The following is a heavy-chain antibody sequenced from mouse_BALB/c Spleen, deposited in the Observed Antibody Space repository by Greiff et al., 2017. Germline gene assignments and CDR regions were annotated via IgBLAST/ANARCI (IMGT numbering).Heavy chain of an antibody. V-gene: IGHV1-80*01. CDR3: ARHDYDHAMDY. D-gene: IGHD2-4*01. Sequence: QVQLQQSGAELVRPGSSVKISCKASGYAFSSYWMNWVKQRPGQGLEWIGHIYPGDGDTNYNGKFKGKATLTADKSSSTAYMQLSSLTSEDSAVYFCARHDYDHAMDYWGQGTSVTVSS. CDR2: IYPGDGDT. J-gene: IGHJ4*01. CDR1: GYAFSSYW.